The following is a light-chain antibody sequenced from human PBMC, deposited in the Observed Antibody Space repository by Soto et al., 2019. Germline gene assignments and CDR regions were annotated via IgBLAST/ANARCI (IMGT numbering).Light chain of an antibody. J-gene: IGKJ2*01. CDR1: QSVGTY. Sequence: EIVLTQSPATLSLSPGERATLSCRTSQSVGTYLAWYQHNPGQAPRLLSHDASNRDTGIQDRFSGSGSGTDFTLTISSPEPEDFAVYYCQQRYNWPNTFGQGTKLEIK. CDR2: DAS. V-gene: IGKV3-11*01. CDR3: QQRYNWPNT.